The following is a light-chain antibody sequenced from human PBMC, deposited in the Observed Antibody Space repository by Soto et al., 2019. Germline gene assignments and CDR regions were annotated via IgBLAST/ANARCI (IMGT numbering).Light chain of an antibody. CDR3: SSYASTTRV. CDR1: SSDVGGHNY. Sequence: QSALTQPASVSGSPGQSITISCTGTSSDVGGHNYVSWYQHHPGKAPKLMIYDVTTRPSGVSNRFSGSKSGNTASLTISGLQAEDEADYYCSSYASTTRVFGGGTKLTVL. J-gene: IGLJ3*02. V-gene: IGLV2-14*03. CDR2: DVT.